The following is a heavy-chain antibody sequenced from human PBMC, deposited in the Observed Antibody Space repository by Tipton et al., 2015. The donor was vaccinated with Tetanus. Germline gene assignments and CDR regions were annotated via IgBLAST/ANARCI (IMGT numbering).Heavy chain of an antibody. Sequence: SLRLSCAASGFTFSSYGMHWVRQAPGKGLEWVAVISYDGSNKYYADSVKGRFTISRDNSKNTLYLQMNSLRAEDTAVYYCANSGSRLPDSSGYYNEYYFDYWGQGTLVTVSS. V-gene: IGHV3-30*18. D-gene: IGHD3-22*01. J-gene: IGHJ4*02. CDR2: ISYDGSNK. CDR3: ANSGSRLPDSSGYYNEYYFDY. CDR1: GFTFSSYG.